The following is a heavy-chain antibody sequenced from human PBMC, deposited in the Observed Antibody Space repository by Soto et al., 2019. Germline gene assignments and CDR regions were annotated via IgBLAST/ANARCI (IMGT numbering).Heavy chain of an antibody. CDR2: INHSGST. CDR1: GGSISSGGYY. V-gene: IGHV4-31*03. J-gene: IGHJ4*02. D-gene: IGHD5-18*01. CDR3: ARVGPPDSYGFYYFDY. Sequence: SETLSLTCTVSGGSISSGGYYWSWLRQHPGKGLEWIGYINHSGSTNCNPSLKSRVTISVDTSKNQFSLKLSSVTAADTAVYYCARVGPPDSYGFYYFDYWGQGTLVTVSS.